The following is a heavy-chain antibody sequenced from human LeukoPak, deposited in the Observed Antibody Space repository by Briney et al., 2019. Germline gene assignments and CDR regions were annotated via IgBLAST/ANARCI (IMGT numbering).Heavy chain of an antibody. Sequence: PSETLSLTCGVSGGSIISSSYYWGWIRQPPGKGLEWIASMFYSGNTYYNPSLKSRVTTSVDTTENQFSLKLSSVTAADTAVYYCARHVVGNYDLLSFDYWGQGSLVTVSS. D-gene: IGHD2-21*01. CDR3: ARHVVGNYDLLSFDY. CDR2: MFYSGNT. CDR1: GGSIISSSYY. V-gene: IGHV4-39*01. J-gene: IGHJ4*02.